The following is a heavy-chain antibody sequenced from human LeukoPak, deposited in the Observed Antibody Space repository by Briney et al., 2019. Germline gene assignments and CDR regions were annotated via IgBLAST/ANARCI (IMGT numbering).Heavy chain of an antibody. Sequence: EGSLRLSCIASGFTFSDYYMSWIRRAPGKGLEWVSYISSSGSTINYADSVKGRFTISRDNANNSLYLQMNSLRAEDTAVYYCARGQLWKDYWGQGTLVTVSS. CDR3: ARGQLWKDY. V-gene: IGHV3-11*01. J-gene: IGHJ4*02. CDR2: ISSSGSTI. CDR1: GFTFSDYY. D-gene: IGHD5-18*01.